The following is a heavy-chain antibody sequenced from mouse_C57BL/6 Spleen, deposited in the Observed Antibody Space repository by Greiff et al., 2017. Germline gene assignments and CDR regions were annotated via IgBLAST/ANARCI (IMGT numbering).Heavy chain of an antibody. J-gene: IGHJ3*01. CDR3: AKSRYDYDVAY. CDR2: IWRGGST. Sequence: QVQLQQSGPGLVQPSQSLSITCTVSGFSLTSYGVHWVRQSPGKGLEWLGVIWRGGSTDYNAAFMSRLGITKDNSKSQVFFKMNSLQAHDTAIYYCAKSRYDYDVAYWGQGTLVTVSA. CDR1: GFSLTSYG. D-gene: IGHD2-4*01. V-gene: IGHV2-5*01.